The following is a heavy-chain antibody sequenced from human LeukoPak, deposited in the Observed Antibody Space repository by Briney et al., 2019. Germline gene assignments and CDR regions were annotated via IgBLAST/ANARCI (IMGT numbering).Heavy chain of an antibody. Sequence: GGSLRLSCAASGLTFSSCSMNWVRQAPGKGLEWVSSISSSSSYIYYADSVKGRFTISRDNAKNSLYLQMNSLRAEDTAVYYCARGPPAVAGMPTDYWGQGTLVTVSS. D-gene: IGHD6-19*01. CDR3: ARGPPAVAGMPTDY. V-gene: IGHV3-21*01. CDR1: GLTFSSCS. CDR2: ISSSSSYI. J-gene: IGHJ4*02.